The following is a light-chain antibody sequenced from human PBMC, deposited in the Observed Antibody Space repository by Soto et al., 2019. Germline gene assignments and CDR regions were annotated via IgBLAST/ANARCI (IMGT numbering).Light chain of an antibody. CDR3: ISYTSSSTLGYV. J-gene: IGLJ1*01. Sequence: QSALPQPASVSGSPGQSITISCTGTSSDVGGYNYVSWYQQHPGKAPKLMIYDVSNRPSGVSNRFSGSKSGNTASLTISGLEAEDEADYYCISYTSSSTLGYVFGTGTKVTVL. CDR2: DVS. V-gene: IGLV2-14*01. CDR1: SSDVGGYNY.